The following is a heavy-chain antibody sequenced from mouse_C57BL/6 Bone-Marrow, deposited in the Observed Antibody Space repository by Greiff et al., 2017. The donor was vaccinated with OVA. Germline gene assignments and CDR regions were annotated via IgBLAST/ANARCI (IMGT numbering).Heavy chain of an antibody. D-gene: IGHD2-3*01. Sequence: QVQLQQPGAELVKPGASVKLSCKASGYTFTSYWMHWVKQRPGQGLEWIGMIHPNSGSTNYNEKFKSKATLTVDKSSSTAYMQLSSLTSEDSAVYYCAREDFYYGYYLFAYWGQGTLVTVSA. J-gene: IGHJ3*01. V-gene: IGHV1-64*01. CDR3: AREDFYYGYYLFAY. CDR1: GYTFTSYW. CDR2: IHPNSGST.